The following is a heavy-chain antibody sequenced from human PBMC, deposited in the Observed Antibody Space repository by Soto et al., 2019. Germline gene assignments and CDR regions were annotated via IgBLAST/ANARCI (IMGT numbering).Heavy chain of an antibody. D-gene: IGHD1-20*01. CDR2: INPSGGST. CDR1: GYTFTSYY. J-gene: IGHJ6*02. Sequence: GASVKVSCKASGYTFTSYYMHWVRQAPGQGLEWMGIINPSGGSTGYAQKFQGRVTMTRDTSTSTVYMELSSLRSEDTAVYYCARDLPGRITGTRYVYYYGMDVWGQGTTVTVSS. V-gene: IGHV1-46*01. CDR3: ARDLPGRITGTRYVYYYGMDV.